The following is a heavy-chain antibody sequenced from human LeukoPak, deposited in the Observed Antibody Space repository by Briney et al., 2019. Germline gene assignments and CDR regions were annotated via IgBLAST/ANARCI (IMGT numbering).Heavy chain of an antibody. CDR2: MTASGVT. V-gene: IGHV3-21*01. D-gene: IGHD5-12*01. CDR1: GFSFNFHS. Sequence: GGSLRLSCAASGFSFNFHSMNWVRQAPGKGLEWISYMTASGVTMYAESVYGRFTISRDNDKKSVYLQMISLRVEDTAVYFCTRDGGYSGFDFDYWGQGVLVTVSS. J-gene: IGHJ4*02. CDR3: TRDGGYSGFDFDY.